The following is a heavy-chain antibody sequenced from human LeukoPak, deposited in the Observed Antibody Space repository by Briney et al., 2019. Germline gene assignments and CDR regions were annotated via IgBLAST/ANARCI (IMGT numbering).Heavy chain of an antibody. V-gene: IGHV4-31*03. CDR3: ARRDYDSGGHYGPDNWFDP. Sequence: SETLSLTCSVSGGALSYSSYYWSWIRQHPGKGLEWIGYIYYSGNTYYNPSLKSRVTISVDMSKNQFSLKMSSVTAADTAVYYCARRDYDSGGHYGPDNWFDPWGQGIQVTVSP. CDR1: GGALSYSSYY. CDR2: IYYSGNT. J-gene: IGHJ5*02. D-gene: IGHD3-22*01.